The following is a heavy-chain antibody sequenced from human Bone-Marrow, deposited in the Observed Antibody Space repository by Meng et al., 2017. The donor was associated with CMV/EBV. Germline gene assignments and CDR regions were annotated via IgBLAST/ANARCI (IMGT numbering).Heavy chain of an antibody. D-gene: IGHD1-26*01. CDR3: ASSKGHGGSYYSGYFDY. Sequence: SETLSLTCTVSGGSISSYYWSWIRQPAGKGLEWIGRIYTSGSTNYNPSLKSRVTMSVDTSKNQFSLKLSSVTAADTAVYYCASSKGHGGSYYSGYFDYWGQGTLVTVSS. CDR2: IYTSGST. CDR1: GGSISSYY. V-gene: IGHV4-4*07. J-gene: IGHJ4*02.